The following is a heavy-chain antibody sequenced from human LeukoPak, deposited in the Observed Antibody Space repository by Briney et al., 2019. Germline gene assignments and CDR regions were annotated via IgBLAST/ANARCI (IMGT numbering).Heavy chain of an antibody. Sequence: GASVKVSCKASGGTFSSYAISWVRQAPGQGLEWMGGIIPIFGTANYAQKFQGRVTITADESTSTAYMELSSLRSEDTAVYYCARDPSIIHFGELPSWFDPWGQGTLVTVSS. J-gene: IGHJ5*02. CDR1: GGTFSSYA. CDR3: ARDPSIIHFGELPSWFDP. V-gene: IGHV1-69*13. D-gene: IGHD3-10*01. CDR2: IIPIFGTA.